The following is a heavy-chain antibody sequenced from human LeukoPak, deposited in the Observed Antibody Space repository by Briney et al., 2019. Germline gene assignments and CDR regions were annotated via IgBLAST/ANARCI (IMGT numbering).Heavy chain of an antibody. V-gene: IGHV3-23*01. CDR3: AKDRGSSGWYHPFDY. CDR1: GFTFSSYA. Sequence: GGSLRLSCAASGFTFSSYAMSWVRQAPGKGLEWVSAISGSGGSTYYADSVKGRFTISRDNSKNTLYLQMNSLRAEDTAVYYCAKDRGSSGWYHPFDYWGLGTLVTVSS. J-gene: IGHJ4*02. D-gene: IGHD6-19*01. CDR2: ISGSGGST.